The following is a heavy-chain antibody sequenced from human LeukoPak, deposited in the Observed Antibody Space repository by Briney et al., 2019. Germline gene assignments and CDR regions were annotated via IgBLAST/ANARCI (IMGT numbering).Heavy chain of an antibody. J-gene: IGHJ3*02. CDR2: IYYSGST. D-gene: IGHD7-27*01. CDR1: GGSISSYY. Sequence: SETLSLTCTVSGGSISSYYWSWIRQPPGKGLEWIGYIYYSGSTNYNPSLKSRVAISVDTSKNQFSLKLSSVTAADTAVYYCARWELGMNAFDIWGQGTMVTVS. CDR3: ARWELGMNAFDI. V-gene: IGHV4-59*01.